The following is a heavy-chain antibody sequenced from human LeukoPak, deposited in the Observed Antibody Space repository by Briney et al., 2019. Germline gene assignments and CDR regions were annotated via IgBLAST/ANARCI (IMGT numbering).Heavy chain of an antibody. CDR2: IRSKADSYAT. D-gene: IGHD2-2*01. CDR1: GFTFSGSA. V-gene: IGHV3-73*01. CDR3: TIPPGYCSSTSCYGDGY. Sequence: GGSLRLSCAASGFTFSGSAMHWVRQASGKGLEWVGRIRSKADSYATAYAASVKGRCTISREDAKNTAYLQMNSLKTEDTAVYYCTIPPGYCSSTSCYGDGYWGQGTLVTVSS. J-gene: IGHJ4*02.